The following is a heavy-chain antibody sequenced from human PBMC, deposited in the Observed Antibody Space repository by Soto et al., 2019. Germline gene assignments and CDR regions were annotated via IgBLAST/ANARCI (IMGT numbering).Heavy chain of an antibody. CDR1: GGSISSGGYY. V-gene: IGHV4-31*03. CDR2: IYYSGST. D-gene: IGHD3-3*01. Sequence: QVQLQESGPGLVKPSQTLSLTCTVSGGSISSGGYYWSWIRQHPGKGLEWIGYIYYSGSTYYNPSLKSRVTRSVDTSKNQFSLKLSSVTAADTAVYYCARDRITIFGPHYYYYGMDVWGQGTTVTVSS. CDR3: ARDRITIFGPHYYYYGMDV. J-gene: IGHJ6*02.